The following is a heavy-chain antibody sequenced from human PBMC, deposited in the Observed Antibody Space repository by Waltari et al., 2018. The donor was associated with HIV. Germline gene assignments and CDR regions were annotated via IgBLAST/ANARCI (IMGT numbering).Heavy chain of an antibody. D-gene: IGHD1-26*01. V-gene: IGHV3-7*01. Sequence: KLVESGGDLVPPGGSLRLSCVVSGFPIGRYWMPWVRQAPGKGLEWVANIKPDSSEKHYVGSVKGRFTVSRDNARDSLFLHMDTLRVDDTAVYYCTRGGYWEPPDYWGQGTLVTVSS. J-gene: IGHJ4*02. CDR3: TRGGYWEPPDY. CDR1: GFPIGRYW. CDR2: IKPDSSEK.